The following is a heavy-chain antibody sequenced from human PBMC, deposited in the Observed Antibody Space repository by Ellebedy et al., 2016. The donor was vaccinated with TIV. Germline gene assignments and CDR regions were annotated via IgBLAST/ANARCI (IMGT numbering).Heavy chain of an antibody. J-gene: IGHJ5*02. D-gene: IGHD1-26*01. CDR1: GYSFTSYW. CDR3: ARQEGQEWELLRIGFDP. CDR2: IDPSDSYT. V-gene: IGHV5-10-1*01. Sequence: GESLKISXKGSGYSFTSYWISWVRQMPGKGLEWMGRIDPSDSYTNYSPSFQGHVTISADKSISTAYLQWSSLKASDTAMYYCARQEGQEWELLRIGFDPWGQGTLVTVSS.